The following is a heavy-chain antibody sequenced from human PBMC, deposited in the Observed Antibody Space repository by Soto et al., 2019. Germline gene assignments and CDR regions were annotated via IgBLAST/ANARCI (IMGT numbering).Heavy chain of an antibody. CDR3: ARAHYHDSSGPNGHAFDI. V-gene: IGHV3-30-3*01. CDR2: ISDDGDKV. Sequence: PRGSLRLSCAASEFTFSDYAMHWFRQAPGKGLEWVAVISDDGDKVFYADSMKDRLTISRDNSKSTLFLQLTSLGPEDTALYYCARAHYHDSSGPNGHAFDIWGQGTLVTV. J-gene: IGHJ3*02. D-gene: IGHD3-22*01. CDR1: EFTFSDYA.